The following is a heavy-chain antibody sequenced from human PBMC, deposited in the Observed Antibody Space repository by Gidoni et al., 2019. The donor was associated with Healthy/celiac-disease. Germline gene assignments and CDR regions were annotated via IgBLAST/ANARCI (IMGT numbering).Heavy chain of an antibody. CDR2: ISSSGSTI. CDR1: GFPFSIYE. CDR3: ASQWELLSGGFDY. D-gene: IGHD1-26*01. V-gene: IGHV3-48*03. J-gene: IGHJ4*02. Sequence: EVQLVESGGGLVQPGGSLRLSCAASGFPFSIYEMNWVRRAPGKGLEWVSYISSSGSTIYYADSVKGRFTISRDNAKNSLYLQMNSLRAEDTAVYYCASQWELLSGGFDYWGQGTLVTVSS.